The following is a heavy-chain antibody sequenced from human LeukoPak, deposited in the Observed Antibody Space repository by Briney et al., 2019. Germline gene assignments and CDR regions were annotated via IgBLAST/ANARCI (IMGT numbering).Heavy chain of an antibody. CDR2: ISYDGSNK. D-gene: IGHD6-19*01. CDR1: GFTFSSYG. V-gene: IGHV3-30*03. CDR3: ATGNGWYDY. Sequence: PGKSLRLSCAASGFTFSSYGMHWVRQAPGKGLEWVAVISYDGSNKYYADSVKGRFTISRDNAKNSLDLQMNSLRDEDTAVYYCATGNGWYDYWGQGTLVTVSS. J-gene: IGHJ4*02.